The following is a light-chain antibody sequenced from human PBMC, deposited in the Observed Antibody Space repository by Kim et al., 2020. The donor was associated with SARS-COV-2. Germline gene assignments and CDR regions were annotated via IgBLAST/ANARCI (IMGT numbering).Light chain of an antibody. CDR2: GAS. CDR1: QSVCNNF. CDR3: HQYCSSPRT. J-gene: IGKJ2*01. Sequence: EIVLTQSPGTLSLSPGERATLSCRASQSVCNNFLAWYQQRPGQAPRPLIYGASSRATGIPDRFTGSGSGTDFTFTISRLEPEDFAVYYCHQYCSSPRTFGQGTKLEI. V-gene: IGKV3-20*01.